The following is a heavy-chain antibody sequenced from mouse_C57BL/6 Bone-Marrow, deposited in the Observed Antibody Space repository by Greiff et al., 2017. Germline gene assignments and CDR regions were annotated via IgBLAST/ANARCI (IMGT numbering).Heavy chain of an antibody. V-gene: IGHV5-2*01. J-gene: IGHJ4*01. D-gene: IGHD2-3*01. CDR2: INSDGGST. Sequence: EVQLVESGGGLVQPGESLKLSCESNEYEFPSHDMPWVRQTPEQRLELVAAINSDGGSTYYPATLESRFIISRDNTKKTLYLQMSTLRSEDTALYYCARHLIYDGFYCYAMDYWGQGTSVTVSS. CDR1: EYEFPSHD. CDR3: ARHLIYDGFYCYAMDY.